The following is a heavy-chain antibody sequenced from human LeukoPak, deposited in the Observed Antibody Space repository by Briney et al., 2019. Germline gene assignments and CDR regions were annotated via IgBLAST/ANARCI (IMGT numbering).Heavy chain of an antibody. CDR1: GGSISSSY. CDR3: ARRGFCSGGTCLTFDL. CDR2: IYYSGTT. V-gene: IGHV4-59*08. J-gene: IGHJ4*02. Sequence: SETLSLTCTVSGGSISSSYWSWIRQPPGXGLEWIGYIYYSGTTNYNPSLKSRLTISVDTSKNQFSLKLSSVTAADTAVYYCARRGFCSGGTCLTFDLWGQGTLVTVSS. D-gene: IGHD2-15*01.